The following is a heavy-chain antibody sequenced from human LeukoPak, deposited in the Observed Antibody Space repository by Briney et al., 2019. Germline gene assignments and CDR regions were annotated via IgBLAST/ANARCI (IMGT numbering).Heavy chain of an antibody. J-gene: IGHJ5*02. D-gene: IGHD3-3*01. Sequence: GGSLRLSCAASGFTFSSYAMSWVRQAPGKGLEWVSAISGSGGSTYYADSVKGRFTISRDNSKNTLYLQMNSLRAEDTAVYYCAKEYLRFLEWLDGDWFDPWGQGTLVTVSS. CDR1: GFTFSSYA. CDR3: AKEYLRFLEWLDGDWFDP. CDR2: ISGSGGST. V-gene: IGHV3-23*01.